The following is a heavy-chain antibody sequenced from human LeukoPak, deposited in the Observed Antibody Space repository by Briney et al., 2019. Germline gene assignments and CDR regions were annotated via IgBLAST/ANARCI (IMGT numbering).Heavy chain of an antibody. D-gene: IGHD5-18*01. J-gene: IGHJ3*02. CDR2: INHSGST. Sequence: SETLSLTCAVYGGSFSGYYWSWIRQPPGKGPEWIGEINHSGSTNYNPSLKSRVTISVDTSKNQFSLKLSSVAAADTAVYYCARERGYSYGYYAFDIWGQGTMVTVSS. CDR3: ARERGYSYGYYAFDI. V-gene: IGHV4-34*01. CDR1: GGSFSGYY.